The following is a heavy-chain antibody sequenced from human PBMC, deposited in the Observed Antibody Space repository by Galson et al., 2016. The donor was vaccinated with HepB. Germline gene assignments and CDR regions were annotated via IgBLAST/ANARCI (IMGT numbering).Heavy chain of an antibody. V-gene: IGHV4-59*01. CDR2: IKHSGTT. Sequence: ETLSLTCTVSGASISSSYWGWIRQPPGKGLELIGYIKHSGTTNYNPSLRSRVTISLDTSKNQVSLKLTSVTAADTAVYYCARAPGCSGGSCYAFDYWGQGTLVTVSS. CDR3: ARAPGCSGGSCYAFDY. J-gene: IGHJ4*02. D-gene: IGHD2-15*01. CDR1: GASISSSY.